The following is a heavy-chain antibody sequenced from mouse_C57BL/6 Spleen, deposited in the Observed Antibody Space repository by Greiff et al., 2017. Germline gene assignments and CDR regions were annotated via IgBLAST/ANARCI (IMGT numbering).Heavy chain of an antibody. CDR2: ISSGGSYT. CDR3: ARRGWDGYYFDD. CDR1: GFTFSSYG. D-gene: IGHD4-1*01. J-gene: IGHJ2*01. V-gene: IGHV5-6*02. Sequence: EVKLVESGGDLVKPGGSLKLSCAASGFTFSSYGMSWVRQTPDKRLEWVATISSGGSYTYYPDSVKGRFTISRDNAKNTLYLQMSSLKSEDTAMYYCARRGWDGYYFDDWGQGTTLTVSS.